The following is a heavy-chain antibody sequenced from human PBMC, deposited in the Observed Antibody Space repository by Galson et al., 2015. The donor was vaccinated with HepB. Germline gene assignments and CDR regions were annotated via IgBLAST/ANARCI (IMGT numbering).Heavy chain of an antibody. Sequence: QSGAEVKKPGESLRISCKGSGYSFTSYWISWVRQMPGKGLEWMGRIDPSDSYTNYSPSFQGHVTISADKSISTAYLQWSSLKASDTAMYYCARQGGPYSSGWYGDYYYGMDVWGQGTTVTVSS. CDR2: IDPSDSYT. D-gene: IGHD6-19*01. CDR3: ARQGGPYSSGWYGDYYYGMDV. CDR1: GYSFTSYW. V-gene: IGHV5-10-1*01. J-gene: IGHJ6*02.